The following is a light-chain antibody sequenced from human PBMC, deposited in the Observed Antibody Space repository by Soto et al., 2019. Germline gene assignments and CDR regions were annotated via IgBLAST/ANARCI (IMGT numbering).Light chain of an antibody. V-gene: IGLV2-14*01. Sequence: SVLTQPASVSGSPGQSITISCTGTSSDVGGYNYVSWYQQNPGKAPKLMIYEVSNRPSGVSNRFSGSKSGNMASLTISGLQAEDEADYYCSSYTINRTYVFGTGTKVT. J-gene: IGLJ1*01. CDR1: SSDVGGYNY. CDR2: EVS. CDR3: SSYTINRTYV.